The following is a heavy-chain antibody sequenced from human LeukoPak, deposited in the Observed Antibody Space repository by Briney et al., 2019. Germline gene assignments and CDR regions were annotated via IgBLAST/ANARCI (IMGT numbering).Heavy chain of an antibody. CDR3: ARVEWFGELSPFDI. Sequence: SETLSLTCTVPGGSLSSGTYYWSWIRHPPGEGLEWIVYIYYSGSTNYNPSLKSRVTISVDTSKNQFSLKLSSVTAADTAVYYCARVEWFGELSPFDIWGQGTMVTVSS. CDR2: IYYSGST. D-gene: IGHD3-10*01. V-gene: IGHV4-61*01. CDR1: GGSLSSGTYY. J-gene: IGHJ3*02.